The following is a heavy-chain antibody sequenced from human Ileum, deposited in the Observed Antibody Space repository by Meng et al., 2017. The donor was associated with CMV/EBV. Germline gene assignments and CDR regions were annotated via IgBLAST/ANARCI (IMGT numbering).Heavy chain of an antibody. V-gene: IGHV3-23*01. J-gene: IGHJ4*02. D-gene: IGHD3-3*01. CDR1: GFTFSNAW. Sequence: GGSLRLSCAASGFTFSNAWMSWVRQAPGKGLEWVSDISGIGDNTYHADSVKGRFTISRDNSKNTLYLQMNSLRGEDTAVYYCAKGVSIFGVLPDYWGQGTRVTVSS. CDR3: AKGVSIFGVLPDY. CDR2: ISGIGDNT.